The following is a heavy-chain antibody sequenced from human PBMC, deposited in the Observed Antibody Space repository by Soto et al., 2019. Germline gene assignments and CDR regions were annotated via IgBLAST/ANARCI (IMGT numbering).Heavy chain of an antibody. CDR3: ASFPYYYDSSGYHGYGMDV. D-gene: IGHD3-22*01. CDR1: GGSFSGYY. V-gene: IGHV4-34*01. CDR2: INHSGST. J-gene: IGHJ6*02. Sequence: PSETLSLTCAVYGGSFSGYYWSWIRQPPGKGLEWIGEINHSGSTNYNPSLKSRVTISVDTSKNQFSLKLSSVTAADTAVYYCASFPYYYDSSGYHGYGMDVWGQGTTVTVS.